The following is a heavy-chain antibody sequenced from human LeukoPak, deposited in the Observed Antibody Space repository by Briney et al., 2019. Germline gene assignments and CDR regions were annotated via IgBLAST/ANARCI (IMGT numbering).Heavy chain of an antibody. CDR2: IYHSGST. J-gene: IGHJ2*01. CDR3: ARDSASPDL. V-gene: IGHV4-38-2*02. CDR1: GYSISSGYY. Sequence: SETLSLTCTVSGYSISSGYYWGWIRQPLGKGLEWIGSIYHSGSTYYNPSLKSRVTISVDTSKNQFSLKLSSVTAADTAVYYCARDSASPDLWGRGTLVTVSS. D-gene: IGHD6-25*01.